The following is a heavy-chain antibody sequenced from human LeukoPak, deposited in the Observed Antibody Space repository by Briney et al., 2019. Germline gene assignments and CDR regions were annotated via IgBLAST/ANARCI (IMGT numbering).Heavy chain of an antibody. CDR1: GGSISSGSYY. CDR3: ASEVAASSWSY. D-gene: IGHD6-13*01. CDR2: IYYSGST. V-gene: IGHV4-39*01. Sequence: SETLSLTCTVSGGSISSGSYYWGWIRQPPGKGLEWVGSIYYSGSTYYNPSLKSRVTISVDTSKKQFSLKLNSVTAADTAVYYCASEVAASSWSYSGQGTLVTVSS. J-gene: IGHJ4*02.